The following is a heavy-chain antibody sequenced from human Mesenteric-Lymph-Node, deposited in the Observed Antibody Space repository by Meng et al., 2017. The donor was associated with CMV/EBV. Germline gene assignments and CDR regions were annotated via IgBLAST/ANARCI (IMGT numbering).Heavy chain of an antibody. J-gene: IGHJ5*02. D-gene: IGHD2-2*02. Sequence: GGSLRLSCAASGFTFSSYWMHWVRQAPGKGLVWVSRINSDGTTTNYADSVKGRFTISRDNAKNTLFLQMNSLRDEDTAVYYCARDCSSNSCYRSGLDPRGQGTLVTVSS. CDR3: ARDCSSNSCYRSGLDP. CDR1: GFTFSSYW. CDR2: INSDGTTT. V-gene: IGHV3-74*01.